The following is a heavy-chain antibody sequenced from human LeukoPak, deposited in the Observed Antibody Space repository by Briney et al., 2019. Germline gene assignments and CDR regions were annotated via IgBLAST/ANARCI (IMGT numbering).Heavy chain of an antibody. CDR3: ARTGASWLSQGAFDI. Sequence: SETLSLTCTVSGGSISSSSYYWGWIRQPPGKGLEWIGSIYYSGSTYYNPSLKSRVTISVDTSKNQFSLKLSSVTAADTAVYYCARTGASWLSQGAFDIWGQGTMVTVSS. V-gene: IGHV4-39*07. CDR2: IYYSGST. D-gene: IGHD3-9*01. J-gene: IGHJ3*02. CDR1: GGSISSSSYY.